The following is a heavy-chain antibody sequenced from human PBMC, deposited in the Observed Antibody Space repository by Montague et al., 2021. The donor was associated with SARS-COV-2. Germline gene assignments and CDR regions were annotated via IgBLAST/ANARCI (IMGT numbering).Heavy chain of an antibody. CDR2: TYYRSKWYN. CDR1: GDSVASDNAT. V-gene: IGHV6-1*01. Sequence: CAISGDSVASDNATWNWIRQSPSRDLEWLVGTYYRSKWYNDYAESVKSRITIDPDTSKHQFSLHLNSVTPEDTAVYYCARIPVGSKYYFDFWGQGTLVTVSA. D-gene: IGHD2-2*01. CDR3: ARIPVGSKYYFDF. J-gene: IGHJ4*02.